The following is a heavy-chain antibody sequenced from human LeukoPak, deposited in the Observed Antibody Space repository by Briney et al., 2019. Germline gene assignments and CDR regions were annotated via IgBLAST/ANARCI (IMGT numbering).Heavy chain of an antibody. Sequence: SETLSLTCTVSGGSISSYYWSWIRQPPGKGLEWIGYIYYSGSTNYNPSLKSRVTISVDTSKNQFSLKLSSVTAADTAVYYCARVYWDYYDPKAPRYFQHWGQGTLVTVSS. J-gene: IGHJ1*01. CDR3: ARVYWDYYDPKAPRYFQH. CDR1: GGSISSYY. CDR2: IYYSGST. D-gene: IGHD3-22*01. V-gene: IGHV4-59*12.